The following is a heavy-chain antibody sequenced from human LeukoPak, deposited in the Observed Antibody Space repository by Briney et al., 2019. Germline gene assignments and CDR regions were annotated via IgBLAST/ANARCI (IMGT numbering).Heavy chain of an antibody. V-gene: IGHV1-8*01. CDR3: ARAHTYYDILTGYYEFDY. J-gene: IGHJ4*02. CDR2: MNPNSGNT. D-gene: IGHD3-9*01. Sequence: ASVKVSRKTSGDTFSSYEINWVRQATGQGLEWMGSMNPNSGNTGYAQKFQGRVTMTRNTSTSTVYMELSSLRSEDTAVYYCARAHTYYDILTGYYEFDYWGQGTLVSVSS. CDR1: GDTFSSYE.